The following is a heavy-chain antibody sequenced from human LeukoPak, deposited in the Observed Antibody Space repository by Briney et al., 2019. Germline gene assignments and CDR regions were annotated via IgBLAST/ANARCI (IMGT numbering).Heavy chain of an antibody. CDR2: IYYSGST. CDR1: GGSISSSSYY. D-gene: IGHD3-22*01. V-gene: IGHV4-39*01. CDR3: VHSSGYYSVDY. Sequence: SETLSLTCTVSGGSISSSSYYWGSIRQPPGKGLEWIGSIYYSGSTYYNPSLKSRVTISVDTSKNQFSLKLSSVTGADTAVYYCVHSSGYYSVDYWGQGTLVTVSS. J-gene: IGHJ4*02.